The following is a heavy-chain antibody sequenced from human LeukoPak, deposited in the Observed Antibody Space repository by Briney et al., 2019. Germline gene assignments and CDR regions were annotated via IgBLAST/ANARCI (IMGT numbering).Heavy chain of an antibody. Sequence: SETLSLTCTVSGYSISSGYYWGWIRQPPGKGLEWIGSIYHSGSTYYNPSLKSRVTISVDTSKNQFSLKLSSVTAADTAVYYCARASEVNSYGSYYYYYMDVWGKGTTVTVSS. V-gene: IGHV4-38-2*02. J-gene: IGHJ6*03. CDR3: ARASEVNSYGSYYYYYMDV. CDR1: GYSISSGYY. CDR2: IYHSGST. D-gene: IGHD5-18*01.